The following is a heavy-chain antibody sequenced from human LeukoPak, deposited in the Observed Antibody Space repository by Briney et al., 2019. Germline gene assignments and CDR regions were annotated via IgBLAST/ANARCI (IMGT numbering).Heavy chain of an antibody. J-gene: IGHJ4*02. CDR1: GFTFSSYW. CDR3: ARVGREWEPRWVDY. D-gene: IGHD1-26*01. V-gene: IGHV3-7*01. Sequence: PGGSLRLTCAASGFTFSSYWMSWVRQAPGKGLEWVANIKQDGSEKYYVDSVKGRFTISRDNAKNSLYLQMNSLRAEDTAVYYCARVGREWEPRWVDYWGQGTLVTVSS. CDR2: IKQDGSEK.